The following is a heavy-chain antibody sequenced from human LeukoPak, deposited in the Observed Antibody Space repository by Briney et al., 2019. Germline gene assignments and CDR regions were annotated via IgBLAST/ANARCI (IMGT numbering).Heavy chain of an antibody. J-gene: IGHJ4*02. Sequence: GGSLRLSCAASGFTFSSYGMQWVRQAPGKGLEWVAVISYDGSNKYYADSVKGRITISRDNSKNTLHLQMNSLRAEDTAVYYCAKDGTSVATAGSHFDYWGQGTLVTVSS. CDR2: ISYDGSNK. D-gene: IGHD6-13*01. CDR1: GFTFSSYG. V-gene: IGHV3-30*18. CDR3: AKDGTSVATAGSHFDY.